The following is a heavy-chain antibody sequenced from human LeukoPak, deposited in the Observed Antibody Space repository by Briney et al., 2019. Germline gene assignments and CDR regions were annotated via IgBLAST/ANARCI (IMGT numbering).Heavy chain of an antibody. CDR3: ARDTRDAFDI. CDR1: GGSISSYY. CDR2: IYYSGST. Sequence: TASETLSLTCTVSGGSISSYYWSWIRQPPGKGLEWIGYIYYSGSTNYNPSLKSRVTISVDTSKNQFSLKLRSVTAADTAVYYCARDTRDAFDIWGQGTMVTVSS. V-gene: IGHV4-59*01. J-gene: IGHJ3*02.